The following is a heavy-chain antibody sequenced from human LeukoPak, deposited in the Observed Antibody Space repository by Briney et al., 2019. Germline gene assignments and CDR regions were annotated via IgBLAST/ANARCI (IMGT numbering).Heavy chain of an antibody. CDR2: ISGSGSTI. J-gene: IGHJ4*02. CDR1: GFTFSSYA. Sequence: GGSLRLSCAASGFTFSSYAMSWVRQAPGKGLEWVSAISGSGSTIYYADSVKGRFTISRDNAKNSLYLQMNSLRAEDTAVYYCARAGIAAAGTPFFDYWGQGTLVTVSS. V-gene: IGHV3-48*04. D-gene: IGHD6-13*01. CDR3: ARAGIAAAGTPFFDY.